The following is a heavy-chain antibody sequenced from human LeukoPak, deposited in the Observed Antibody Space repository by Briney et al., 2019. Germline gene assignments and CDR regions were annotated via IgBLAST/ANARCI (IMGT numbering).Heavy chain of an antibody. CDR3: ARSPTTTSYCSSTSCSPRGRFDP. V-gene: IGHV3-11*03. CDR1: GFTFSDYY. Sequence: GGSLRLSCAASGFTFSDYYMNWIRQAPGKGLEWVSYISSSSSYTNFADSVKGRFTISRDNAKNSLYLQMNSLRAEDTAVYYCARSPTTTSYCSSTSCSPRGRFDPWGQGTLVTVSS. J-gene: IGHJ5*02. D-gene: IGHD2-2*01. CDR2: ISSSSSYT.